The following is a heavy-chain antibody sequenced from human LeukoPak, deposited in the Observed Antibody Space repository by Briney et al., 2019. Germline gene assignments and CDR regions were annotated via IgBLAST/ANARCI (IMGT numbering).Heavy chain of an antibody. CDR1: GGSIRSSSYY. D-gene: IGHD1-26*01. J-gene: IGHJ4*02. Sequence: PSETLSLTCTVSGGSIRSSSYYWGWIRQPPGKGLEWIGSRYYSGSTYYNPSLKSRVTISVDTSNNQFSLKLSSVTAADTAVYYCARAYGSYAFDYWGQGTLVTVSS. CDR2: RYYSGST. V-gene: IGHV4-39*07. CDR3: ARAYGSYAFDY.